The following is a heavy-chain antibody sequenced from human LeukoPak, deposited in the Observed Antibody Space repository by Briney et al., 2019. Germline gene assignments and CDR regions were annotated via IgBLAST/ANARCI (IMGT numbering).Heavy chain of an antibody. Sequence: SETLPLTCTVSGGSVSSGSYYWSWIRQPPGKGLEWIGYIYYSGSTNYNPSLKSRVTISVDTSKNQFSLKLSSVTAADTAVYYCARGMAVAGLDAFDIWGQGTMVTVSS. CDR1: GGSVSSGSYY. D-gene: IGHD6-19*01. V-gene: IGHV4-61*01. J-gene: IGHJ3*02. CDR2: IYYSGST. CDR3: ARGMAVAGLDAFDI.